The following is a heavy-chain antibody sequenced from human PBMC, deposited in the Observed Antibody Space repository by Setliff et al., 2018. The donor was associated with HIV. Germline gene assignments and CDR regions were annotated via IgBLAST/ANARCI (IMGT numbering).Heavy chain of an antibody. CDR3: AAVFTGEPGRSLDY. D-gene: IGHD1-26*01. J-gene: IGHJ4*02. CDR1: GFIFSTYS. Sequence: GGSLRLSCAASGFIFSTYSMNWVRQAPGKGLEWVAYISGDGGTIYYADSVKGRFTISRDNAKNSQYLLMSDLRAEDTAVYYCAAVFTGEPGRSLDYWGQGTPVTVSS. CDR2: ISGDGGTI. V-gene: IGHV3-48*04.